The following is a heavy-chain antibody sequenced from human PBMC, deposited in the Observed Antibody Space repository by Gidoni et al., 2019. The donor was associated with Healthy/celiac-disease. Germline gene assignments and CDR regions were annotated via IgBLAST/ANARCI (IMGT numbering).Heavy chain of an antibody. CDR1: GFNFSSYA. D-gene: IGHD3-10*01. J-gene: IGHJ4*02. CDR2: ISYDGSNK. CDR3: ATDGSGSYYLPFDY. Sequence: QVQLVESGGGVVQPGRSLRLSCAASGFNFSSYAMHWVRQAPGKGLEWVAVISYDGSNKYYADSVKGRFTISRDNSKNTLYLQMNSLRAEDTAVYYCATDGSGSYYLPFDYWGQGTLVTVSS. V-gene: IGHV3-30*04.